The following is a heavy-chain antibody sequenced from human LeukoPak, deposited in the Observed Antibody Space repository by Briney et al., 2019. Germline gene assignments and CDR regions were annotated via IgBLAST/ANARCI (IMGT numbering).Heavy chain of an antibody. J-gene: IGHJ4*02. CDR2: ISSSSSYI. CDR1: GFTFSSYS. CDR3: ARARTVVDSIPDY. D-gene: IGHD4-23*01. Sequence: GGSLRLSCAASGFTFSSYSMNWVRQAPGKGLEWVSSISSSSSYIYYADSVKGRFTISGDNAKNSLYLQMNSLRAEDTAVYYCARARTVVDSIPDYWGQGTLVTVSS. V-gene: IGHV3-21*01.